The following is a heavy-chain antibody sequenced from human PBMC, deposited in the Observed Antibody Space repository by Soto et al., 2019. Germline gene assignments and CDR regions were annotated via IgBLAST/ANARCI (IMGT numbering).Heavy chain of an antibody. CDR2: ISASGGTT. J-gene: IGHJ6*02. Sequence: GGSLRLSCAASGFTFRSYAMNWVRQAPGKGLEWVSAISASGGTTYYADSVKGRFTISRDNSKNTLYLQMNSLRAEDTAVYYCAKDLGNYYYDSSGYSSYGMDVWRQGTTVTVS. CDR3: AKDLGNYYYDSSGYSSYGMDV. V-gene: IGHV3-23*01. CDR1: GFTFRSYA. D-gene: IGHD3-22*01.